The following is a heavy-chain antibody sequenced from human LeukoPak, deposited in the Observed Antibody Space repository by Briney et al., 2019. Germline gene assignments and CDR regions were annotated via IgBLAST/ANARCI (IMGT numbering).Heavy chain of an antibody. CDR2: IKQDGVDK. V-gene: IGHV3-7*01. CDR3: ARDPSRYDLDY. D-gene: IGHD5-12*01. CDR1: GFSFSRSY. J-gene: IGHJ4*02. Sequence: GGSLRLSCAASGFSFSRSYMNWVRQAPGKGLEWVATIKQDGVDKYYVDSVKGRFTISRDTAKNSLFLQMNSLRAEDTAIYYCARDPSRYDLDYWGQGTLVTVSS.